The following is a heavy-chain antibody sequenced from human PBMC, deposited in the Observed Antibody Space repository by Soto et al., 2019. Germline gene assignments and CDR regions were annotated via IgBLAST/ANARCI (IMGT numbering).Heavy chain of an antibody. CDR2: ISAYNGNT. CDR3: APGGPPIDY. V-gene: IGHV1-18*01. J-gene: IGHJ4*01. CDR1: GYTFTNFG. Sequence: QVQLVQSGAEVKKPGASVKVSCKASGYTFTNFGITWVRQAPGQGLEWMGWISAYNGNTNYAQKFQGRVTMTTATSTITAYLEVRGLRFPVTAVYSCAPGGPPIDYWGHGTLLTVSS.